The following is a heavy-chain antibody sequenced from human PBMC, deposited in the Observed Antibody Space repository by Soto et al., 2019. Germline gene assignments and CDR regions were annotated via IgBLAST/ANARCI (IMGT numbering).Heavy chain of an antibody. CDR3: AREDHGGLLPGYYYYGMDV. CDR2: ISYDGSKK. CDR1: GFIFSSYA. J-gene: IGHJ6*02. Sequence: TGGSLRLSCAASGFIFSSYAMNWVRQAPGNGLEWVALISYDGSKKYYADSVKGRFTISRDNSRDTLYLQMNSLRAEDTAVYYCAREDHGGLLPGYYYYGMDVWGQGTTVTVSS. V-gene: IGHV3-30-3*01. D-gene: IGHD3-16*01.